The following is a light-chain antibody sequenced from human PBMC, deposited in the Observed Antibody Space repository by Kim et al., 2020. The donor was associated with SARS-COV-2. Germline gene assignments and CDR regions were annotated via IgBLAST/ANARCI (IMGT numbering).Light chain of an antibody. CDR1: QGISGY. CDR2: VAY. Sequence: SASVGDRVTITCRASQGISGYLNWYQQKPGKAPKLLVHVAYSLQSGVPSRFSGGGSGTDFTPTISSLQPDDFATYYCQQSYSTPYTFGQGTKLEI. CDR3: QQSYSTPYT. J-gene: IGKJ2*01. V-gene: IGKV1-39*01.